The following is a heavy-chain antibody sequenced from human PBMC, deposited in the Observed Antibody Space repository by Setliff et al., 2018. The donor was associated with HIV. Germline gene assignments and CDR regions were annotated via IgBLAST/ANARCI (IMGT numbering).Heavy chain of an antibody. D-gene: IGHD6-19*01. CDR2: ISAYNGNT. J-gene: IGHJ4*02. Sequence: ASVKVSCKASGYTFTSYGISWVRQAPGQGLEWMGWISAYNGNTDYAQKLQGRVTLTTGTSTSTAYMELRSLRSDDTAVYYCARDPPSSGWYRADYWGQGTLVTVSS. CDR1: GYTFTSYG. V-gene: IGHV1-18*01. CDR3: ARDPPSSGWYRADY.